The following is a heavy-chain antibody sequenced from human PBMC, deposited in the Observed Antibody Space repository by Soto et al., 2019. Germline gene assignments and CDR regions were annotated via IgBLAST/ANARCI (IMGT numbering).Heavy chain of an antibody. V-gene: IGHV1-18*01. CDR2: ITVSNGNT. CDR1: GYTFTSYG. D-gene: IGHD1-26*01. Sequence: QVQLEQSGGEVKKPGASVKVSCKASGYTFTSYGISWVRQAPGQGLEFMGWITVSNGNTNYAQKFQDRLSITRDTSATTVSLGLSSLTSEDTAIYYCARGPLSLYSADFRWGQGTLVTVSS. CDR3: ARGPLSLYSADFR. J-gene: IGHJ4*02.